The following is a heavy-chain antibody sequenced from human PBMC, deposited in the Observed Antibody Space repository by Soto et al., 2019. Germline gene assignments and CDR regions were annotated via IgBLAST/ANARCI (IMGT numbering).Heavy chain of an antibody. J-gene: IGHJ4*02. CDR1: GGSINSYY. Sequence: QVQLQESGPGLVKPSETLSLTCTVSGGSINSYYWSWIRQPPGKGLEWIGYIYYSGSTNYNPSLKSLDTISVDTSKNQFSRKLSSVTAAATAVCYWAGRYGVGFDFWGQGTLVTVSS. V-gene: IGHV4-59*08. CDR2: IYYSGST. CDR3: AGRYGVGFDF. D-gene: IGHD2-8*01.